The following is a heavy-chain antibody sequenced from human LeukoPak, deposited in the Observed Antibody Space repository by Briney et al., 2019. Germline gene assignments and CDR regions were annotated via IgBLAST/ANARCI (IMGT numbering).Heavy chain of an antibody. D-gene: IGHD3-10*01. V-gene: IGHV3-21*01. CDR3: AREDYSSGNPTIDN. CDR2: ISMSSSYM. J-gene: IGHJ4*02. CDR1: GFRFSGYA. Sequence: TGGSLRLSCVASGFRFSGYAMKWVRQAPGKGLEWVSCISMSSSYMYYADSVKGRFTISRDNAKSSLYLQMNSLRAEDAAVYYCAREDYSSGNPTIDNWGQGTLVTVSS.